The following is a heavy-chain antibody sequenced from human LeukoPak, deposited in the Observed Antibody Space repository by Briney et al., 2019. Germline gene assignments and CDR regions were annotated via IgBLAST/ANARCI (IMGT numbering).Heavy chain of an antibody. Sequence: GGSLRLSCAASGFTFSSYTMNWVRQAPGKGLEWVSSISSSNTYIYYADSVKGRFTISRDNAKNSLFLQMNSLRAENTAVYYCAKEMPYYYDSSGYFLLPDYWGQGTLVTVSS. V-gene: IGHV3-21*01. CDR3: AKEMPYYYDSSGYFLLPDY. CDR1: GFTFSSYT. D-gene: IGHD3-22*01. CDR2: ISSSNTYI. J-gene: IGHJ4*02.